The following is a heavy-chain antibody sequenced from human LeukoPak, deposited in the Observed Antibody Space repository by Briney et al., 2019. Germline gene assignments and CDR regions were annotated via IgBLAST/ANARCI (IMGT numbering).Heavy chain of an antibody. J-gene: IGHJ4*02. CDR1: GGSLSSGEYY. D-gene: IGHD3-10*01. CDR2: IYYSGST. Sequence: SQTLSLTCTDSGGSLSSGEYYWSSIRQPPGEGLEWLVYIYYSGSTYYNPSLKSRVTISVDTSKNQFSLKLSSVTAADTAVYYGASGVLWFGELLSQFDYWGQGTLVTVSS. CDR3: ASGVLWFGELLSQFDY. V-gene: IGHV4-30-4*01.